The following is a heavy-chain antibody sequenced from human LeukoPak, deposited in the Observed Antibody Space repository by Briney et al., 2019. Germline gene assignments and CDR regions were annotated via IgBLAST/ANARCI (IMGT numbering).Heavy chain of an antibody. V-gene: IGHV6-1*01. J-gene: IGHJ4*02. CDR3: AREEFKAPGPIWFGELLSGYYFDY. Sequence: SQTLSLTFAISGDSVSNNSDAWNWLRQSPSRGVEWLGSTYYRYKWYNYYAVSVKSRITINPDTSKHQFSLQLNSVTPEDTAVYYCAREEFKAPGPIWFGELLSGYYFDYWGQGTLVTVSS. D-gene: IGHD3-10*01. CDR1: GDSVSNNSDA. CDR2: TYYRYKWYN.